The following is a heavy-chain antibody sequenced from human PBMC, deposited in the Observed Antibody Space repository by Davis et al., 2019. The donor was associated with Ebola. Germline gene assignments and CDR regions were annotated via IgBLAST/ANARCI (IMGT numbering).Heavy chain of an antibody. V-gene: IGHV5-51*01. J-gene: IGHJ4*02. CDR2: IWPGDSDT. CDR3: ARLDYYGSGSNYFDY. Sequence: GGSLRLSCKASGYDFPNYWNGGVRQMPGKGLEWMGIIWPGDSDTRYSPSFQGHFNISADKSISTAFLQWSSLKASDTAMYYCARLDYYGSGSNYFDYWGQGTLVTVSS. CDR1: GYDFPNYW. D-gene: IGHD3-10*01.